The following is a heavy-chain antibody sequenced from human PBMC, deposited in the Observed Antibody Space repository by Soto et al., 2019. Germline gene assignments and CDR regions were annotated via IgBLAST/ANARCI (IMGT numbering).Heavy chain of an antibody. J-gene: IGHJ4*02. V-gene: IGHV3-30*18. CDR2: ISYDGSNK. CDR3: AKDSADD. CDR1: GFTFSSYG. Sequence: QVQLVESGGGVVQPGRSLRLSCAASGFTFSSYGMHWVRQAPGKGLEWVAVISYDGSNKYYADSVKGRFTISRDNSKNTLYLQMNSLRAEDTAVYYCAKDSADDWGKGTLVTVSA.